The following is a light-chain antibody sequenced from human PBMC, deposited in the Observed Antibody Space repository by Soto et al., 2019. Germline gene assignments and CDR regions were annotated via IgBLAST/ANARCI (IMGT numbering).Light chain of an antibody. CDR1: SSNIESNF. CDR2: RNN. CDR3: TVWDDSLRGRL. J-gene: IGLJ2*01. Sequence: QPVLTQPPSASGTPGQRVTISCSGSSSNIESNFVYWYQQFPGTAPRLLIYRNNQRPSGVPDRFSGYKSGTSASLAISALRSEDEADYYCTVWDDSLRGRLFGGGTKLTVL. V-gene: IGLV1-47*01.